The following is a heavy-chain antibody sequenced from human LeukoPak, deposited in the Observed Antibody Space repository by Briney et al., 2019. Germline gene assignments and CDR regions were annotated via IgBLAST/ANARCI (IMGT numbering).Heavy chain of an antibody. CDR2: INAGNGNT. Sequence: GVSVKVSCKASGYTFTSYAMHWVRQAPGQRLEWMGWINAGNGNTKYSQKFQGRVTITRDTSASTAYMELSSLRSEDTAVYYCARVVGYSYGGDYYFDYWGQGTLVTVSS. J-gene: IGHJ4*02. D-gene: IGHD5-18*01. CDR3: ARVVGYSYGGDYYFDY. CDR1: GYTFTSYA. V-gene: IGHV1-3*01.